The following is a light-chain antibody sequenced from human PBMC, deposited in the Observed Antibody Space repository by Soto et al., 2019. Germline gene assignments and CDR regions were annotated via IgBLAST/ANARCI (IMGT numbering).Light chain of an antibody. J-gene: IGLJ1*01. Sequence: SLLTQPPCVSGSPGQSVTISCTGTITDFVTYNRVSWYQQPPGTAPKLIIYEARNRPSGVPARFSGSKSGNTASLTISGLQAADEADYYCRLYTSENTYVFGTGTKVTVL. CDR2: EAR. V-gene: IGLV2-18*01. CDR3: RLYTSENTYV. CDR1: ITDFVTYNR.